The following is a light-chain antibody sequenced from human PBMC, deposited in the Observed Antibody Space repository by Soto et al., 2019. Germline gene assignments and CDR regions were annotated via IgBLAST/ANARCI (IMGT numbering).Light chain of an antibody. CDR3: LQHNSYPQT. CDR1: QGIRDA. J-gene: IGKJ1*01. V-gene: IGKV1-17*01. Sequence: DIQMTQSPSSLSASVGDRVTITCRASQGIRDALGWYQQKPGKAPTRLIYAASSLQSGVPSRFSGSGSGTEFTLTISSLQPEDCATEYCLQHNSYPQTFGQGTKVEIK. CDR2: AAS.